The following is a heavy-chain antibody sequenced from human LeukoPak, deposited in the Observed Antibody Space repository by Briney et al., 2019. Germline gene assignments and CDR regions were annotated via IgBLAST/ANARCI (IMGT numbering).Heavy chain of an antibody. CDR2: INPNSGGT. CDR1: GYTFTGYY. V-gene: IGHV1-2*02. CDR3: ARGRCSSTSCYVNFDY. J-gene: IGHJ4*02. D-gene: IGHD2-2*01. Sequence: ASVKVSCKASGYTFTGYYMHWVRQAPGQGLEWMGWINPNSGGTSYAQKFQGRVTMTRDTSISTAYMELSRLRSDDTAVYYCARGRCSSTSCYVNFDYWGQGTLVTVSS.